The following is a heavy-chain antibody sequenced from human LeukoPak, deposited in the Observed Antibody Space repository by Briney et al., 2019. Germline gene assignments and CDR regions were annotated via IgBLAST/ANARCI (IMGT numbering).Heavy chain of an antibody. CDR3: AKDSYSKGDY. CDR1: GFTFSSSW. D-gene: IGHD4-4*01. V-gene: IGHV3-7*01. Sequence: PGGSLRLSCVASGFTFSSSWMARVRQAPGKGLQWVANINHDGSVKNYVGSLKGRFAISRDNAQNSFYLQMNSLETDDTAVYYCAKDSYSKGDYWGQGTLVTVSS. CDR2: INHDGSVK. J-gene: IGHJ4*02.